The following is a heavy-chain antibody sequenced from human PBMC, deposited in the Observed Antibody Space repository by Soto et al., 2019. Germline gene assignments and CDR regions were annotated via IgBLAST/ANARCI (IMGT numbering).Heavy chain of an antibody. CDR3: ARRGSGSIDY. V-gene: IGHV4-39*01. CDR2: IYYSGST. D-gene: IGHD3-10*01. J-gene: IGHJ4*02. Sequence: SETLSLTCTVSGGSISSSSYYWGWIRQPPGKGLEWIGSIYYSGSTYYNPSLKSRVTISVDTSKNQFSLKLSSVTAADTAVYYCARRGSGSIDYWGQGTLVTVSS. CDR1: GGSISSSSYY.